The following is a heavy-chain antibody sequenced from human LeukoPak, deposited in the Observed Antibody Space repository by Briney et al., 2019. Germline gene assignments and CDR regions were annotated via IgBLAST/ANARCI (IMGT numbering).Heavy chain of an antibody. D-gene: IGHD3-22*01. J-gene: IGHJ4*02. V-gene: IGHV3-23*01. CDR3: AIHSSIYLFDY. Sequence: PGGSLRLSCAASGFTFRSYAMSWVRQAPGKGLEWVSAISGSGGDTYYTDSVKGRFTTSRDNSKNTLYLQVNSLSAEDTAVYHCAIHSSIYLFDYWGQGTLVTVSS. CDR2: ISGSGGDT. CDR1: GFTFRSYA.